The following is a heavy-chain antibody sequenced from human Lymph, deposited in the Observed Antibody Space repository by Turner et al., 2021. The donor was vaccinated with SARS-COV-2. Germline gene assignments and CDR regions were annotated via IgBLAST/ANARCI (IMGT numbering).Heavy chain of an antibody. V-gene: IGHV3-53*02. CDR3: ARDLGTYGMDV. D-gene: IGHD6-13*01. J-gene: IGHJ6*02. CDR2: IYSGGTT. CDR1: GIIVSRNY. Sequence: EVQLEETGGGLIQPGGSLRLSCAASGIIVSRNYMNWVRQAPGKGLEWVSVIYSGGTTYYADSVKGRFTISRDNSKNTLYLQMNSLRVEDTAVYYCARDLGTYGMDVWVQGTTVTVSS.